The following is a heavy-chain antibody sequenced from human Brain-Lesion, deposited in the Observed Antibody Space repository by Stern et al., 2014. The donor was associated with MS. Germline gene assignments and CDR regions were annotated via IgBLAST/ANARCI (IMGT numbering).Heavy chain of an antibody. Sequence: VQLVESGPGLVKPSETLSLTCTVAGGSVSSTSYAWAWIRQPPGKGLEGIGTIYYSGNTYYSPSLKSRLTISLATPKNQSSLERRSGTAADTAVYYCAGEEDIRYCSGGSCTGNWFDPWGQGTLVTVSS. D-gene: IGHD2-15*01. CDR3: AGEEDIRYCSGGSCTGNWFDP. V-gene: IGHV4-39*01. J-gene: IGHJ5*02. CDR2: IYYSGNT. CDR1: GGSVSSTSYA.